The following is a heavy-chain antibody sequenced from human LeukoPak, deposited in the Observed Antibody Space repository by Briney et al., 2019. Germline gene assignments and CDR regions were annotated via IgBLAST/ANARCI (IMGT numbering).Heavy chain of an antibody. J-gene: IGHJ5*02. CDR3: ARVVVVQAAPNDWFDP. CDR1: GGSFSGYY. Sequence: SETLSLTCAVYGGSFSGYYWSWIRQPPGKGLEWIGEINHSGSTNYNPSLKSRVTISVDTSKNQFSLKLSSVTAADTAVYYCARVVVVQAAPNDWFDPGAREPWSPSPQ. V-gene: IGHV4-34*01. CDR2: INHSGST. D-gene: IGHD2-2*01.